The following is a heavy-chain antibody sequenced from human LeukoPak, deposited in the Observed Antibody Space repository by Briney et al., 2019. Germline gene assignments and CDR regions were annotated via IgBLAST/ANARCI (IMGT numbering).Heavy chain of an antibody. CDR1: GFTFSNYA. Sequence: GGSLRLSCAASGFTFSNYAMSWVRQAPGKGLEWVSAFSGTGGTTYYAESVKGRFTISRDNSKNTLSLQMNSLRAEDTAVYYCARDPYSSSWSYGMDVWGQGTTVTVSS. D-gene: IGHD6-13*01. J-gene: IGHJ6*02. CDR3: ARDPYSSSWSYGMDV. CDR2: FSGTGGTT. V-gene: IGHV3-23*01.